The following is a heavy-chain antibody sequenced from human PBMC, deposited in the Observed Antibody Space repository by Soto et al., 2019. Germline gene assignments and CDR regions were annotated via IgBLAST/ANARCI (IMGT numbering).Heavy chain of an antibody. J-gene: IGHJ4*02. CDR2: IKQDGSVQ. D-gene: IGHD2-15*01. V-gene: IGHV3-7*01. CDR1: GFSFRNYW. Sequence: PGGSLRLSCGASGFSFRNYWMGWVRQGPEKGLEWVANIKQDGSVQFYVDSVKGRFTISRDNAKNSVYLQMNSLRAEDKAVYYCAREAFGVSATIHFYSWGPGTLVTVSS. CDR3: AREAFGVSATIHFYS.